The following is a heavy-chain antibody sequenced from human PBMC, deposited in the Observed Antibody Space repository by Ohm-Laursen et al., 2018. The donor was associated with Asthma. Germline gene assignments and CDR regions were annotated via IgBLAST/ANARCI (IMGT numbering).Heavy chain of an antibody. CDR2: INHSGST. D-gene: IGHD4-17*01. CDR3: ASLGRGVTTAYYFDY. CDR1: GGSFSGYY. J-gene: IGHJ4*02. Sequence: SDTLSLTCAVYGGSFSGYYWSWIRQPPGKGLEWIGEINHSGSTNYNPSLKSRVTISVDTSKNQFSLKLSSVTAADTAVYYCASLGRGVTTAYYFDYWGQGTLVTVSS. V-gene: IGHV4-34*01.